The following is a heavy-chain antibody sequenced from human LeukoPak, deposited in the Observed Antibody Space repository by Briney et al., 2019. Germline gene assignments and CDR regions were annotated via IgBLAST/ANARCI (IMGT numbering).Heavy chain of an antibody. J-gene: IGHJ4*02. D-gene: IGHD3-10*01. Sequence: GGSLRLSCAASGFTFSTYWMTWVRQAPGKGLEWVANIKQDGSDKYYVDSVKGRFTISRDNAKNSLYLQMNSLRAEDTALYYCARDRYYYGSGSYYRLDFDYWGQGTLVTVSS. CDR1: GFTFSTYW. CDR3: ARDRYYYGSGSYYRLDFDY. CDR2: IKQDGSDK. V-gene: IGHV3-7*03.